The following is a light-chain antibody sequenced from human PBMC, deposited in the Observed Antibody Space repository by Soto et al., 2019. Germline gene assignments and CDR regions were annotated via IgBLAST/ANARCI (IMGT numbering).Light chain of an antibody. V-gene: IGKV3-15*01. CDR1: QSVTSN. Sequence: EIVMTQSPATLSVSPGERATLSCRASQSVTSNLAWYQQKPGQAPRLLMYVVSTRATGIPARFGGSGSATEFTLTISSLQSEDFAVYYCQQYSQWPLTFGGGTKVEIK. CDR3: QQYSQWPLT. J-gene: IGKJ4*01. CDR2: VVS.